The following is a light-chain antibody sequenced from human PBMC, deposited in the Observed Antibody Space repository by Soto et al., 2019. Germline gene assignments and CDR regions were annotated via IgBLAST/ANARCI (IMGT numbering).Light chain of an antibody. CDR1: QDISNY. V-gene: IGKV1-33*01. CDR2: DAS. J-gene: IGKJ2*01. CDR3: QQSGT. Sequence: DIPMTQSPSSLSASVGDRVTITCQASQDISNYLNWYQQKPGKAPKLRIYDASNLETGVPSRFSGSGSGTDFTFTISSLQPEDIATYYCQQSGTFGQGTKLEIK.